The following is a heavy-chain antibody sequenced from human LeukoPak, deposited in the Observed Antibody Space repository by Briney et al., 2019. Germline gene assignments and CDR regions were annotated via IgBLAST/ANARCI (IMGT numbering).Heavy chain of an antibody. D-gene: IGHD5-12*01. CDR2: IIPILGIA. CDR3: AREATIFDP. J-gene: IGHJ5*02. V-gene: IGHV1-69*04. Sequence: SVKVSCKASGGTFSSYAISWVRQSPGQGLEWMGRIIPILGIANYAQKFQGRVTITADKSTSTAYMELRSLRSDDTAVYYCAREATIFDPWGQGTLVTVSS. CDR1: GGTFSSYA.